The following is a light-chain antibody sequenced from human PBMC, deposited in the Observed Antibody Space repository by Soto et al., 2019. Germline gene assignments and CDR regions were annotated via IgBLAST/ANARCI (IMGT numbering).Light chain of an antibody. V-gene: IGKV1-39*01. J-gene: IGKJ3*01. CDR1: QSISSY. Sequence: DIQMTQSPSSLSASVGDRVTITCRASQSISSYLNWYQQKPGKAPKLLIYAASSLQSGVPSRFSGSGSGTDFTLTISSLQPEDFATYYCQQSYSKGTFGPGTKVDIK. CDR2: AAS. CDR3: QQSYSKGT.